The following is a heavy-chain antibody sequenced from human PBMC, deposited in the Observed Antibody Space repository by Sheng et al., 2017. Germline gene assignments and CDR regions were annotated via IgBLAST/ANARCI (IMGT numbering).Heavy chain of an antibody. Sequence: QVQLQQWGAGLLKPSETLSLTCAVYGGSFSGYYWSWIRQPPGKGLEWIGEINHSGSTNYNPSLKSRVTISVDTSKNQFSLKLSSVTAADTAVYYCAREVHLRHWYFDLWGRGPPWSLSPQ. CDR1: GGSFSGYY. D-gene: IGHD4-17*01. J-gene: IGHJ2*01. V-gene: IGHV4-34*01. CDR3: AREVHLRHWYFDL. CDR2: INHSGST.